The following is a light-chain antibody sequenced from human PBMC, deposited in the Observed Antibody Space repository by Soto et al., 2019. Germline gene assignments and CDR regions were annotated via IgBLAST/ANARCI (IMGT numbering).Light chain of an antibody. J-gene: IGLJ2*01. CDR1: RTDIGGYNY. Sequence: QSVLTQPASVSGSLGQSITISCTGTRTDIGGYNYVSWYQQYPGKAPKLVICEVTSRPSGISDRFSGSKSGNTASLTISGLXAEDEADYFCTSYTNSKAYILFGGGTKVTVL. CDR2: EVT. CDR3: TSYTNSKAYIL. V-gene: IGLV2-14*01.